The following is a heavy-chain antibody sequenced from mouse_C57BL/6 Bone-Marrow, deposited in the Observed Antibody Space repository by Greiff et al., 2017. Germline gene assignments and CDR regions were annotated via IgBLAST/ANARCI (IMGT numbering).Heavy chain of an antibody. Sequence: QVQLKESGAELVRPGASVKLSCKASGYTFTDYYINWVKQRPGQGLEWIARIYPGSGNTYYNEKFKGKATLTAEKSSSTAYMRLSSLTSEDSAVYFCARGDYGSSYWYFDAWGTGTTVTVSS. J-gene: IGHJ1*03. D-gene: IGHD1-1*01. CDR2: IYPGSGNT. V-gene: IGHV1-76*01. CDR3: ARGDYGSSYWYFDA. CDR1: GYTFTDYY.